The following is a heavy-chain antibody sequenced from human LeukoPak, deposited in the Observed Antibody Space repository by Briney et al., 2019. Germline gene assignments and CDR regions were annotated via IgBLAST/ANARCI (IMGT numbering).Heavy chain of an antibody. CDR3: ARHQGVVDL. J-gene: IGHJ2*01. CDR1: GGSFSGFY. CDR2: INHSGGT. D-gene: IGHD3-3*01. V-gene: IGHV4-34*01. Sequence: PSETLSLTCAVYGGSFSGFYWSWVRQPPGKGLEWIGEINHSGGTNYNPSLKSRVTISVDTSKNQSSLKLSSVTAADTAVYYCARHQGVVDLWGRGSLVTVSS.